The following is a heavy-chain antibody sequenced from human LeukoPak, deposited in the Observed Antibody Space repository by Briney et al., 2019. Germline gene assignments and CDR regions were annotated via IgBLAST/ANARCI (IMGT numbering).Heavy chain of an antibody. CDR3: AKERVRGVIFDAFDI. CDR2: MSYGGNNR. D-gene: IGHD3-10*01. Sequence: PGRSLRLSCLASGFTFSSYAVHWVRQAPGKGLEWVAVMSYGGNNRYYTDSVKGRFTISRDNSKNTVYLQMNSLRAEDTAVYYCAKERVRGVIFDAFDIWGQGTMVTVSS. CDR1: GFTFSSYA. J-gene: IGHJ3*02. V-gene: IGHV3-30*18.